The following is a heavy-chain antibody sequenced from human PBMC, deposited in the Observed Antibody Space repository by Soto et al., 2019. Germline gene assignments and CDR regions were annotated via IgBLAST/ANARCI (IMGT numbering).Heavy chain of an antibody. V-gene: IGHV1-18*04. CDR2: ISAYNGNT. CDR1: GYTFTSYG. D-gene: IGHD3-22*01. J-gene: IGHJ4*02. Sequence: GASVKVSCKASGYTFTSYGISWVRQAPGQGLEWMGWISAYNGNTNYAQKLQGRVTMTTDTSTSTAHMELRSLRSDDTAVYYCARDYYDSSGYYYSPTYYFDYWGQGTLV. CDR3: ARDYYDSSGYYYSPTYYFDY.